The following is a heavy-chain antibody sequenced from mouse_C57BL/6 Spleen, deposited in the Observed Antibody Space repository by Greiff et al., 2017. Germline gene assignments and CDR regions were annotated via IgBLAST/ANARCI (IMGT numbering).Heavy chain of an antibody. D-gene: IGHD2-3*01. Sequence: QVQLQQPGAELVRPGTSVKLSCKASGYTFTSYWMHWVKQRPGQGLEWIGVIDPSDSYTNYNQKFKGKATLTVDTSSSTAYMQLSRLTSEDSAVYYCARTDGYGAMDYWGQGTSVTVSS. CDR2: IDPSDSYT. CDR3: ARTDGYGAMDY. J-gene: IGHJ4*01. V-gene: IGHV1-59*01. CDR1: GYTFTSYW.